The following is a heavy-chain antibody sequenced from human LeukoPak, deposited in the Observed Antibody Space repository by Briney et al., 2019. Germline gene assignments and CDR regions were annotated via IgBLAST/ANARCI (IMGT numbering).Heavy chain of an antibody. Sequence: SQTLSLTCAISGHSVSSNSVTWNWIRQSPSRGVEWLGRTYYRSTWYNDYAVSVRGRITVNPDTSKNQFSLHLNSVTPDDTAVYYCARRLTQYDCFDPWGQGILVTVSS. CDR2: TYYRSTWYN. J-gene: IGHJ5*02. CDR3: ARRLTQYDCFDP. V-gene: IGHV6-1*01. CDR1: GHSVSSNSVT. D-gene: IGHD2-2*01.